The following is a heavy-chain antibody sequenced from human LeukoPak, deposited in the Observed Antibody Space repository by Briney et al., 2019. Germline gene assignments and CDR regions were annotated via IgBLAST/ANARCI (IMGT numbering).Heavy chain of an antibody. Sequence: GGSLRLSCAASGFPLSSYWMHWVRQTAGKGLVWVSRINSGGSGTSYADSVEGRFTISRDNAKNILYLQMNSLRAEDTALYYCATSLGPLTEYWGQGTLVTVSS. J-gene: IGHJ4*02. V-gene: IGHV3-74*01. CDR2: INSGGSGT. CDR1: GFPLSSYW. CDR3: ATSLGPLTEY. D-gene: IGHD7-27*01.